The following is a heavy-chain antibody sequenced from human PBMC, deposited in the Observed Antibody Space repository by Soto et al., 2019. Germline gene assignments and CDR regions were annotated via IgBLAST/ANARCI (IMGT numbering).Heavy chain of an antibody. Sequence: PSETLSLTCTVSGGSISSYYWSWIRQPPGKGLEWIGYFYYGGSTNYNPSLKSRVTFPIDTSKNQFSLKLSSVTAADTAVYYCARASGSYGVFDYWGQGTLVTVSS. CDR2: FYYGGST. V-gene: IGHV4-59*01. CDR1: GGSISSYY. J-gene: IGHJ4*02. D-gene: IGHD1-26*01. CDR3: ARASGSYGVFDY.